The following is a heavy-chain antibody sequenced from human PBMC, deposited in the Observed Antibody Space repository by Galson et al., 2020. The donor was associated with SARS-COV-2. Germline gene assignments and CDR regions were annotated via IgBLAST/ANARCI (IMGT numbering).Heavy chain of an antibody. V-gene: IGHV4-39*01. CDR3: ARSWGSSWYLFDY. CDR2: IYYSGST. D-gene: IGHD6-13*01. J-gene: IGHJ4*02. Sequence: SETLSLTCTVSGGSISSSSYYWGWIRQPPGKGLEWIGSIYYSGSTYYTPSLKSRVTISVDTSKNQFSLKLSSVTAADTAVYYCARSWGSSWYLFDYWGQGTLVTVSS. CDR1: GGSISSSSYY.